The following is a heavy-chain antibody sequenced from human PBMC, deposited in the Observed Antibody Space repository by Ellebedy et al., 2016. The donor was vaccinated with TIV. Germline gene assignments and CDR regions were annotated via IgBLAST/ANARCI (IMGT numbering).Heavy chain of an antibody. V-gene: IGHV4-39*01. J-gene: IGHJ6*02. D-gene: IGHD1-26*01. CDR1: GGSISSYY. Sequence: MPSETLSLTCTVSGGSISSYYWGWIRQPPGKGLEWIGNIYYSGSTSYNPSLKSRVTISVDTSKNQFSLKLSSVTAADTAVYYCARHGISGSHHMDVWGQGTTVTVSS. CDR2: IYYSGST. CDR3: ARHGISGSHHMDV.